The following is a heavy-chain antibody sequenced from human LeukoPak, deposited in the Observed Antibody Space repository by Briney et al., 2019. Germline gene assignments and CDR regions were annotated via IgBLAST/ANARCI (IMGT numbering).Heavy chain of an antibody. CDR1: GFTISDFG. CDR3: AKALRVGTYCSGGSCLSGPPGWYYYYYGMDV. V-gene: IGHV3-23*01. Sequence: PGGSLRLSCVGSGFTISDFGMSWVRQAPGKGLEWVSAISGSGGSTYYADSVKGRFTISRDNSKNTLYLQMNSLRAEDTAVYYCAKALRVGTYCSGGSCLSGPPGWYYYYYGMDVWGQGTTVTVSS. CDR2: ISGSGGST. D-gene: IGHD2-15*01. J-gene: IGHJ6*02.